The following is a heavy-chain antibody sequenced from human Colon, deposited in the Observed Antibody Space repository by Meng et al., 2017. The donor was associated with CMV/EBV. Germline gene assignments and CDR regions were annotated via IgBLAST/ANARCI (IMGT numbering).Heavy chain of an antibody. V-gene: IGHV4-30-4*01. CDR2: TFSSGST. J-gene: IGHJ2*01. Sequence: TVSGGSIPSDDYQWSWIRQAPGKGLQWVGNTFSSGSTYYHPSLESRLSISLDTSRNQFFLNLTSVTAADTAVYYCARASTFHYWYFDLWGRGTLVTVSS. D-gene: IGHD5/OR15-5a*01. CDR3: ARASTFHYWYFDL. CDR1: GGSIPSDDYQ.